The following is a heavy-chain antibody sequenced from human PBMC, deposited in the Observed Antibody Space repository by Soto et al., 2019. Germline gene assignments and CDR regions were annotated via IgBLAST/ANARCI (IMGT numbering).Heavy chain of an antibody. Sequence: GGSLRLSCAASGFTFSSYAMSWVRQAPGKGLEWVSAISGSGGSTYYADSVKGRFTISRDNSKNTLYLQMNSLRAEDTAVYYCAKDEAPYCSSTSCYEAAFDYWGQGTLVTVSS. J-gene: IGHJ4*02. CDR2: ISGSGGST. V-gene: IGHV3-23*01. CDR3: AKDEAPYCSSTSCYEAAFDY. CDR1: GFTFSSYA. D-gene: IGHD2-2*01.